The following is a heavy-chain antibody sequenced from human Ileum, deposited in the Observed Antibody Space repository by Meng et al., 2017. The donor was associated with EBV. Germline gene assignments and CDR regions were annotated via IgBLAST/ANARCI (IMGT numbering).Heavy chain of an antibody. V-gene: IGHV4-61*01. CDR1: GGSVSISSYY. Sequence: QVRWQRSGPGLVKPSGTLSRTCTCSGGSVSISSYYWSWIRQPPGKGLEWIGYIYYSGTTNYHPSLESRVTLSVDTSKNQFSLKLRSVAASDTAVYYCARGWDTAMDSGWGQGTLVTVSS. CDR2: IYYSGTT. D-gene: IGHD5-18*01. CDR3: ARGWDTAMDSG. J-gene: IGHJ4*02.